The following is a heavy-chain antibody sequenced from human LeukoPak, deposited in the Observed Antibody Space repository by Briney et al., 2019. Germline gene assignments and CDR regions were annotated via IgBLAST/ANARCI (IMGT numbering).Heavy chain of an antibody. CDR2: INLDGSEK. CDR1: GFTFRNSW. CDR3: ASAVLRYFDWLQ. Sequence: GGSLRLSCAASGFTFRNSWMSWVRQAPGKGLEYVANINLDGSEKYYVDSVKGRFTISRDNAKNSLYLQMNSLRAEDTAVYYCASAVLRYFDWLQWGQGTLVTVSS. V-gene: IGHV3-7*03. D-gene: IGHD3-9*01. J-gene: IGHJ4*02.